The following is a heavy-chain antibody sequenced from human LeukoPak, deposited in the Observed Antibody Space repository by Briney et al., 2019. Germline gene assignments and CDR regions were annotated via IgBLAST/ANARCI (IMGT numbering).Heavy chain of an antibody. J-gene: IGHJ4*02. CDR2: IKQDGSEK. Sequence: GRSLRLSCVASGFTFSSYWMSWVRQAPGKGLEWVANIKQDGSEKYYVDYVKGRFTISRDNAKKSLYLQMNSLRAEDTAVYYCARGATSGGSVTAIGYWGQGTLVTVSS. CDR1: GFTFSSYW. V-gene: IGHV3-7*01. D-gene: IGHD4-11*01. CDR3: ARGATSGGSVTAIGY.